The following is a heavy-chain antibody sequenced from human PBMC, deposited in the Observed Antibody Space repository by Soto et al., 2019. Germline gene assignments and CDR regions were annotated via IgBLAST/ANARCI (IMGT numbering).Heavy chain of an antibody. V-gene: IGHV4-39*01. D-gene: IGHD3-3*01. CDR2: IYYSGGT. J-gene: IGHJ5*02. Sequence: SETLSLTCTVSGGSISSSSYYGGWIRQPPGKGLEWIGGIYYSGGTYYNPSLKSRVTISVDTSKNQFSLKLSSVTAADTAVYYCARHSGASITIFGVVKDNWFDPWGQGTLVTVSS. CDR1: GGSISSSSYY. CDR3: ARHSGASITIFGVVKDNWFDP.